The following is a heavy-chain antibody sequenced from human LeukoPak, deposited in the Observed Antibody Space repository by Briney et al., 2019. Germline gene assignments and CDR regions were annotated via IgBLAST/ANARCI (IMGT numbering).Heavy chain of an antibody. CDR2: ISSSGSTI. Sequence: GGSLRLSCAASGFTFSDYYMSWIRQAPGKGLEWVSYISSSGSTIYYADSVKGRFTISRDNAKNSLYLQMNSLRAEDTAVYYCAKGGPILWFGEFLSYFDYWGQGTLVTVSS. CDR1: GFTFSDYY. CDR3: AKGGPILWFGEFLSYFDY. J-gene: IGHJ4*02. V-gene: IGHV3-11*01. D-gene: IGHD3-10*01.